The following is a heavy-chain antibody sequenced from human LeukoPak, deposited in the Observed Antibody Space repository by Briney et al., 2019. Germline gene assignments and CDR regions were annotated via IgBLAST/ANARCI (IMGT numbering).Heavy chain of an antibody. Sequence: GGSLRLSCAASGFTLSSYWMHWVRQAPGQGLVWVSRINSDGSSTSYADSVKGRFTISRDNAKNTLYLQMNSLRAEDTAVYYCARPPYGVLDYWGQGTLVTVSS. CDR1: GFTLSSYW. J-gene: IGHJ4*02. CDR2: INSDGSST. D-gene: IGHD4-17*01. V-gene: IGHV3-74*01. CDR3: ARPPYGVLDY.